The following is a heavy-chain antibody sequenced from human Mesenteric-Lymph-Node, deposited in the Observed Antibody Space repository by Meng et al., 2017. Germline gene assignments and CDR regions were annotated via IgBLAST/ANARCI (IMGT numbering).Heavy chain of an antibody. Sequence: QVQLQEAGPGLVKPSQTLSPTCTVSGGSISSGGYYWSWIRQHPGKGLEWIGYIHSSGSTYYNPSLRSRLTISVDTSKNQFSLKLSSVTAADTAVYYCARASYGSGSPLGESWFDPWGQGTLVTVSS. CDR3: ARASYGSGSPLGESWFDP. V-gene: IGHV4-31*03. D-gene: IGHD3-10*01. J-gene: IGHJ5*02. CDR1: GGSISSGGYY. CDR2: IHSSGST.